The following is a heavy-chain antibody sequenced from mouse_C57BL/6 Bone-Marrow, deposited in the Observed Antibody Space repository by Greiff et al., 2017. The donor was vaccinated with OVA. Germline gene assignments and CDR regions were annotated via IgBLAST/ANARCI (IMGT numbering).Heavy chain of an antibody. D-gene: IGHD1-1*01. CDR1: GFTFSSYG. Sequence: EVKLVDSGGDLVKPGGSLKLSCAASGFTFSSYGMSWVRQTPDKRLEWVATISSGGSYTYYPDSVKGRFTISRDNAKNTLYLQMSSLKSEDTAMYYCARHSYYYGSSPLDYWGQGTTLTVSS. CDR3: ARHSYYYGSSPLDY. CDR2: ISSGGSYT. V-gene: IGHV5-6*01. J-gene: IGHJ2*01.